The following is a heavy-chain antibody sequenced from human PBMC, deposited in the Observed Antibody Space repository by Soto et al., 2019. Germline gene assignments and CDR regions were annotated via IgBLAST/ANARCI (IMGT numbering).Heavy chain of an antibody. CDR1: GYTFTSYD. CDR3: ARGETFDP. CDR2: MNCDSGNT. Sequence: QVQLVQSGAEVKKPGASVKVSCKASGYTFTSYDINWVRQATGQGLEWMGWMNCDSGNTGFAPNFQGRVSMKRDSSSNTAYMELSSLRSDDTAIYYCARGETFDPWGQGTLVTVSS. V-gene: IGHV1-8*01. J-gene: IGHJ5*02.